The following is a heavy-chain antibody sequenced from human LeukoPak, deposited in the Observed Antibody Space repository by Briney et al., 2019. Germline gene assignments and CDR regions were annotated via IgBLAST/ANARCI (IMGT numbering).Heavy chain of an antibody. CDR1: GFTFSSYA. CDR2: ISGSGGST. J-gene: IGHJ6*03. V-gene: IGHV3-23*01. Sequence: PGGSLRLSCAASGFTFSSYAMSWVRQAPGKGLEWVSAISGSGGSTYYADSVKGRFTISRDNSKNTLYLQMNSLRAEDTAVYYCAKAAVAGTFWAYYYYYMDVWGKGTTVTVSS. D-gene: IGHD6-19*01. CDR3: AKAAVAGTFWAYYYYYMDV.